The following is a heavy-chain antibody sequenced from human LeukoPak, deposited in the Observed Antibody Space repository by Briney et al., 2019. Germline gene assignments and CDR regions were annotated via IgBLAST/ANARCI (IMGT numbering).Heavy chain of an antibody. CDR3: ARDNHNDYFDF. CDR2: TYYTGSA. D-gene: IGHD1-14*01. J-gene: IGHJ4*02. V-gene: IGHV4-59*01. CDR1: GGSIINYY. Sequence: SETLSLTCAVSGGSIINYYWSWIRQPPGKGLEWIGYTYYTGSASYNPSLKSRVTMSVDTSKNKFSLKLNSVTTADTAVYYCARDNHNDYFDFWGLGTLVTVSS.